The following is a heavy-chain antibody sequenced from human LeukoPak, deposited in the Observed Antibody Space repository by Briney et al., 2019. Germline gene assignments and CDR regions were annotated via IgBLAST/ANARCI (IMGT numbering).Heavy chain of an antibody. CDR3: ARGGYSYGYVLYYYYMDV. CDR2: INHSGST. Sequence: PSETLSLTCAVYGGSFSGYYWSWIRQPPGKGLEWIGEINHSGSTNYNPSLKSRVTISVDTSKNQFSLKLSSVTAADTAVCYCARGGYSYGYVLYYYYMDVWGKGTTVTVSS. V-gene: IGHV4-34*01. D-gene: IGHD5-18*01. J-gene: IGHJ6*03. CDR1: GGSFSGYY.